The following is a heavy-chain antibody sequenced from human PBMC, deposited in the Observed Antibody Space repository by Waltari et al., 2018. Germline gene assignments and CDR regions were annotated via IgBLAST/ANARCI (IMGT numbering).Heavy chain of an antibody. V-gene: IGHV4-59*01. Sequence: QVQLQESGPGLVKPSETLSLTCTVSGGSISSYYWSWIRQPPGQGLEWIGYIYYSGSTNYNPSLKSRVTISVDTSKNQFSLKLSSVTAADTAVYYCARGSYYDFRGGANYYYYMDVWGKGTTVTVSS. CDR1: GGSISSYY. D-gene: IGHD3-3*01. CDR3: ARGSYYDFRGGANYYYYMDV. CDR2: IYYSGST. J-gene: IGHJ6*03.